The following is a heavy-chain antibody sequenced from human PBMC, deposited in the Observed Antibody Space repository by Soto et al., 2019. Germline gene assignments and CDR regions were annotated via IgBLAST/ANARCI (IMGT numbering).Heavy chain of an antibody. V-gene: IGHV3-13*01. D-gene: IGHD2-2*01. CDR1: GFTLSTYD. CDR3: ARERVPAGYYYYGMDV. CDR2: LSYAGDT. J-gene: IGHJ6*02. Sequence: GGSLRLSCAASGFTLSTYDMHWVRQATGKGLEWVAALSYAGDTYYPGSVKGRFTVSREDAKNSLYLQMNSLTAGDTAVYYCARERVPAGYYYYGMDVWGQGTTVTVSS.